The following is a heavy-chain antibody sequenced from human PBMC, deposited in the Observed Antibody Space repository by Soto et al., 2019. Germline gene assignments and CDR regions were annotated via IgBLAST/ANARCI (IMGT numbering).Heavy chain of an antibody. CDR3: ARRHSSSFFDY. D-gene: IGHD6-13*01. Sequence: QLQLQESGPGLVKPSETLSLTCTVSGGSISSSSYYWGWIRQPPGKGLEWIGNIYYSGSTYYNPSLKSRVTISVDTSKNQFSLKLSSVTAADTAVYYWARRHSSSFFDYWGQGTLVTVSS. CDR2: IYYSGST. V-gene: IGHV4-39*01. CDR1: GGSISSSSYY. J-gene: IGHJ4*02.